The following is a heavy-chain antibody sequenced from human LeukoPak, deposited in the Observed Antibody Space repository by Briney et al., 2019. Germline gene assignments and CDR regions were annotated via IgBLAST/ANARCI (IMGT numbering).Heavy chain of an antibody. CDR1: GGSISSYY. CDR3: ARGDYDSSGYLYYYYYMDV. D-gene: IGHD3-22*01. V-gene: IGHV4-4*07. CDR2: IYTSGST. Sequence: SETLSLTCTVSGGSISSYYWSWIRQPAGKGLEWIGRIYTSGSTNYNPSLKSRVTMSVDTSKNQFSLKLSPVTAADTAVYYCARGDYDSSGYLYYYYYMDVWGKGTTVTVSS. J-gene: IGHJ6*03.